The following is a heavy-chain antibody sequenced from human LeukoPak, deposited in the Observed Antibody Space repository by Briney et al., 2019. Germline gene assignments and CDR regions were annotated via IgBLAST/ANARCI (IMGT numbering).Heavy chain of an antibody. CDR1: GFTFSSYA. Sequence: GGSLRLSCAASGFTFSSYAMSWVRQAPGKGLEWVSAISGSGGSTYYADSVKGRFTISRDNSKNTLYLQMNSLRAEDTAVYYCAKVQQLVPRKSYFDYWGQGTLVTVSS. V-gene: IGHV3-23*01. CDR2: ISGSGGST. J-gene: IGHJ4*02. D-gene: IGHD6-13*01. CDR3: AKVQQLVPRKSYFDY.